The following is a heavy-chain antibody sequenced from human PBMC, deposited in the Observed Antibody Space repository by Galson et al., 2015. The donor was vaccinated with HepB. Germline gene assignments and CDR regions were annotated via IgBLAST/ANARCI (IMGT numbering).Heavy chain of an antibody. J-gene: IGHJ4*02. CDR1: GFTFSSYA. CDR3: AKDPSPYDYDSSAYYYY. V-gene: IGHV3-23*01. Sequence: SLRLSCAASGFTFSSYAMSWVRQAPGKGLEWVSAISGSGGSTYYADSVKGRFTISRDNSKNTLYLQMNSLRAEDTAVYYCAKDPSPYDYDSSAYYYYGGQGTLVTASP. CDR2: ISGSGGST. D-gene: IGHD3-22*01.